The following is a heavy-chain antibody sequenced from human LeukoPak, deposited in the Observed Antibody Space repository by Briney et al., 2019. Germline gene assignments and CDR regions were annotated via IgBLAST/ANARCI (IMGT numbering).Heavy chain of an antibody. V-gene: IGHV3-43*01. CDR1: GFTFDDYT. J-gene: IGHJ4*02. Sequence: GGSLRLSCAASGFTFDDYTMHWVRQAPGKGLEWVSLISWDGGSTYYADSVKGRFTISRDNSKNSLYLQMNSLRTEDTALYYCAKDSPPYSSSWQYYFDYWGQGTLVTVSS. D-gene: IGHD6-13*01. CDR3: AKDSPPYSSSWQYYFDY. CDR2: ISWDGGST.